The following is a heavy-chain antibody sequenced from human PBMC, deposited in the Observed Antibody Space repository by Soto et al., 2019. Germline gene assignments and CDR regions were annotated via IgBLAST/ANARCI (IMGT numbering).Heavy chain of an antibody. J-gene: IGHJ5*02. Sequence: ASVKVSCKASGYTFTSYGISWVRQAPGQGLEWMGWISAYNGNTNYAQKLQGRVTMTTDTSTSTAYMELRSLRSDDTAVYYCARVIGYCSSTSCPGGWFEPWGQGTLVTVSS. CDR3: ARVIGYCSSTSCPGGWFEP. CDR1: GYTFTSYG. CDR2: ISAYNGNT. V-gene: IGHV1-18*01. D-gene: IGHD2-2*01.